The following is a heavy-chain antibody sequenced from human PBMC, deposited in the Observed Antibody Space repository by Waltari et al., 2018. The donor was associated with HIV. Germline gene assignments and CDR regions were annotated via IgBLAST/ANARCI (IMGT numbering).Heavy chain of an antibody. J-gene: IGHJ6*02. CDR2: TSYNGNR. D-gene: IGHD1-26*01. CDR3: ARDEGQSRSVGISTRNYYGLDV. V-gene: IGHV1-18*01. CDR1: GYNLRNYG. Sequence: VQLVQSGAEVKKPGDSVKVSCRASGYNLRNYGISWVRQVPGQGLEWMVWTSYNGNRNYPQRLQGRATMTTDTSTGTTYMELRSLRANDAAIYYCARDEGQSRSVGISTRNYYGLDVWGQGTTVTVSS.